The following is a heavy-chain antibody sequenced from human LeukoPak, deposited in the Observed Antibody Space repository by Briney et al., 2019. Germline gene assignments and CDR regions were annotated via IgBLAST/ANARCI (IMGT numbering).Heavy chain of an antibody. V-gene: IGHV7-4-1*02. CDR2: INANTGNP. J-gene: IGHJ2*01. CDR3: ARDFPARAWFFDL. Sequence: GASVKVSFKAAGYTFTCYSMNWGRQAPGQGLEYMGWINANTGNPTYDQGVTVRGVFSFDTSISTAYLQISSLKAKDTAVYSCARDFPARAWFFDLWGRGTLVTVSS. CDR1: GYTFTCYS.